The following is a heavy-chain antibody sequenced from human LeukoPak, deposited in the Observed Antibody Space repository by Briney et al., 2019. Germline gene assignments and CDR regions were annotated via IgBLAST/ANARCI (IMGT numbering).Heavy chain of an antibody. Sequence: PGRSLRLSCAASGFTFSSYGMHWVRQAPGKGLEWVAVIWYDGSNKYYADSVKGRFTISRDNSKNTLYLQMSSLRAEDTAVYYCARAGYSYGLDYWGQGTLVTVSS. CDR1: GFTFSSYG. CDR3: ARAGYSYGLDY. J-gene: IGHJ4*02. V-gene: IGHV3-33*01. D-gene: IGHD5-18*01. CDR2: IWYDGSNK.